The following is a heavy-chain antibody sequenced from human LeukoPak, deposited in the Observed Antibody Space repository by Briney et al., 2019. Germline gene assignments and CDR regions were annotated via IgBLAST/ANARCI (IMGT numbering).Heavy chain of an antibody. J-gene: IGHJ3*02. D-gene: IGHD6-19*01. V-gene: IGHV3-7*01. Sequence: PGGSLRLSCTSSAITFSSYWMSWVRQAPGKGLEWVAKIKQDGSEKYYVDSLKGRFTISRDNAKNSLYLQMNSLRAEDTAVYYCATSQTTSGRYGNAFDIWGQGTMVTVSS. CDR3: ATSQTTSGRYGNAFDI. CDR2: IKQDGSEK. CDR1: AITFSSYW.